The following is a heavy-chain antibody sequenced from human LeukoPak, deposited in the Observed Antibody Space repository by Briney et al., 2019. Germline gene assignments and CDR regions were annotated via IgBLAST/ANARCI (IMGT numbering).Heavy chain of an antibody. CDR1: GGTFSSYA. J-gene: IGHJ6*03. Sequence: SVKVSCKASGGTFSSYAISWVRQAPGQGLEWMGGIIPIFGTANYAQKFQGRVTITADESTSTAYMELSSLRSDDTAVYYCAREIPSQRRYYYYMDVWGKGTTVTVSS. CDR3: AREIPSQRRYYYYMDV. V-gene: IGHV1-69*13. CDR2: IIPIFGTA. D-gene: IGHD2-21*01.